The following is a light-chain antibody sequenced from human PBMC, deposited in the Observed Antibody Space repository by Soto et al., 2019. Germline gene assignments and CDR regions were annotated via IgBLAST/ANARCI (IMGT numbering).Light chain of an antibody. J-gene: IGLJ3*02. CDR1: SRDVGAYNY. CDR2: EVT. Sequence: QSALTQPPSASGSPGQSVTISCTGTSRDVGAYNYVSWYQQHAGKAPKLVIYEVTKRPSGVPARFSGSKSANTASLTVSGLQAEDEADYYCSSFASSNTWVFGGGTKLTVL. CDR3: SSFASSNTWV. V-gene: IGLV2-8*01.